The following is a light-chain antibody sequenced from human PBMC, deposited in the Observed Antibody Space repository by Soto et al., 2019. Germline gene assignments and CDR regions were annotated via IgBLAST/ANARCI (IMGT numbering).Light chain of an antibody. CDR1: SSNIGTSS. CDR3: AAWDDSLNGHV. J-gene: IGLJ1*01. Sequence: QSALTQPHSAPGTPGQRVTVSCSGSSSNIGTSSVHWFQQLPGTAPKLLISTTNQRPSGVPERFSGSKSGTSASLAISGLQSEDEADYYCAAWDDSLNGHVFGTGTKATVL. CDR2: TTN. V-gene: IGLV1-44*01.